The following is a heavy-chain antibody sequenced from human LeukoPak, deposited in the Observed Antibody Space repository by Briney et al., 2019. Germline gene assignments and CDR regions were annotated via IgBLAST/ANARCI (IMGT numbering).Heavy chain of an antibody. D-gene: IGHD6-19*01. J-gene: IGHJ4*02. CDR2: MNPNSGNT. CDR3: ARVDSSGWSVDY. CDR1: GYTFTSYD. V-gene: IGHV1-8*03. Sequence: ASVKVSCKASGYTFTSYDINWVRQATGQGLEWMGWMNPNSGNTGYAQKFQGRVTITRNTSISTAYMELSSLRSEDTAVYYCARVDSSGWSVDYWGQGTLVTVPS.